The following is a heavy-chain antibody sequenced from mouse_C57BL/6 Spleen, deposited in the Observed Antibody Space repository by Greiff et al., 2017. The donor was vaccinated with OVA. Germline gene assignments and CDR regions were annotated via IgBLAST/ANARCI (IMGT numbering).Heavy chain of an antibody. CDR3: ARRKNFSWYFDV. J-gene: IGHJ1*03. CDR2: ILPGSGST. V-gene: IGHV1-9*01. Sequence: QVQLKESGAELMKPGASVKLSCKATGYTFTGYWIEWVKQRPGHGLEWIGEILPGSGSTNYNVKFKGKATFTADTSSNTAYMQLSSLTTEDSAIYYCARRKNFSWYFDVWGTGTTVTVSS. CDR1: GYTFTGYW.